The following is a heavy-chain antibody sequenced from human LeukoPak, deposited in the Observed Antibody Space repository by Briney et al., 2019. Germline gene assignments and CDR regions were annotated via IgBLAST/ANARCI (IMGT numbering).Heavy chain of an antibody. CDR2: IIPIFGTA. J-gene: IGHJ4*02. Sequence: GSSVKVSCKASGGTFSSYAISWVRQAPGQGLEWMGGIIPIFGTANYAQKFQGRVTITADESTSTAYMELSSLRSEDTAVYYCARSGNPNSHSSRSLLSFDYWGQGTLVTVSS. CDR1: GGTFSSYA. CDR3: ARSGNPNSHSSRSLLSFDY. D-gene: IGHD6-13*01. V-gene: IGHV1-69*01.